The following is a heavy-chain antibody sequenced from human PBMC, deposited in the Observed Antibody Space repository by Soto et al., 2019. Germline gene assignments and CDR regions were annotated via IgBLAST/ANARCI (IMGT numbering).Heavy chain of an antibody. J-gene: IGHJ6*02. Sequence: GGSLRLSCAVSGFPFSSYGMHWVRQAPGKGLEWVSAISGSGGSTYYADSVKGRFTISRDNSKNTLYLQMNSLRAEDTAVYYCAKDLFSRGWYQPLHYYYGMDVWGQGTTVTVSS. CDR3: AKDLFSRGWYQPLHYYYGMDV. D-gene: IGHD6-19*01. CDR2: ISGSGGST. CDR1: GFPFSSYG. V-gene: IGHV3-23*01.